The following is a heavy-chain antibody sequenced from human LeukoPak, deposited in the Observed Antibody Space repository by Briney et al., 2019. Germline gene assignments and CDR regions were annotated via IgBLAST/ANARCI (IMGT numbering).Heavy chain of an antibody. CDR2: IRYDGSNK. CDR1: GFPFNSYG. Sequence: VLLGGSLRLSCAASGFPFNSYGMNWVRQAPGKGLEWVDFIRYDGSNKYFAHSVKGRFTISRDNYKNTLYLQMNSQRAEDTAVYYCAKPNDDFWSCYPVGTLDYWGQGTLVTVSS. J-gene: IGHJ4*02. CDR3: AKPNDDFWSCYPVGTLDY. D-gene: IGHD3-3*01. V-gene: IGHV3-30*02.